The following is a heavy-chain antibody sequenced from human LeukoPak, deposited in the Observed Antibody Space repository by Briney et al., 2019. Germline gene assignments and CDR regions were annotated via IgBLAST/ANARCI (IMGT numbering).Heavy chain of an antibody. CDR3: ARDSGAYCSGGSCYGLGY. CDR1: GLTFSSYA. Sequence: SGGSLRLSCAASGLTFSSYAMHWVRQAPGKGLERVAVISYDGSNKYYADSVKGRFTISRDNSKNTLYLQMNSLRAEDTAVYYCARDSGAYCSGGSCYGLGYWGQGTLVTVSS. V-gene: IGHV3-30*04. CDR2: ISYDGSNK. D-gene: IGHD2-15*01. J-gene: IGHJ4*02.